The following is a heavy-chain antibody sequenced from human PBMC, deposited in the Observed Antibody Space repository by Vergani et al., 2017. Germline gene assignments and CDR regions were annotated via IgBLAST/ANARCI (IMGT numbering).Heavy chain of an antibody. V-gene: IGHV3-48*01. Sequence: EVQLVESGGGLVQPGGSLRLSCAASGFTFSSYSMNWVRQAQGKGLEWVSYISSSSSTIYYADSVKGRFTISRDNAKNSLYLQMNSLRAEDTAVYYCARESDTVTTIYYYGMDVWGQGTTVTVSS. CDR3: ARESDTVTTIYYYGMDV. CDR1: GFTFSSYS. D-gene: IGHD4-17*01. CDR2: ISSSSSTI. J-gene: IGHJ6*02.